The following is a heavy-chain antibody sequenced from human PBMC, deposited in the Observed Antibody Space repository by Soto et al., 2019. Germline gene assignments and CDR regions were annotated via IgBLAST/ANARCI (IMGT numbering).Heavy chain of an antibody. J-gene: IGHJ4*02. Sequence: PSDPLSLTFNVSGATTGMSNYYWGWIRQPPGKGLEWIGSIYYTGNTYYIPSLKSRVTISVDTSKNQFSLKLGSVTAADTAVYFCERHSIWLLLSDYWGQG. CDR2: IYYTGNT. CDR3: ERHSIWLLLSDY. CDR1: GATTGMSNYY. D-gene: IGHD3-22*01. V-gene: IGHV4-39*01.